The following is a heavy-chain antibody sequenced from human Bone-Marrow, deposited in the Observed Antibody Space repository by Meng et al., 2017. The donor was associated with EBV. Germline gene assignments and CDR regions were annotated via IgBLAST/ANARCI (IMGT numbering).Heavy chain of an antibody. Sequence: LQLKEYGPGLVSPSQTLSLTCAVSGGSISSGDYSWSWIRQPPGKGLEWIGNIYHSGSTFYNSSLNSRVTIPVDRSKNQFSLKLTSVTAADTAVYYCARGNTFPEYYFGYWGQGTLVTVSS. J-gene: IGHJ4*02. CDR3: ARGNTFPEYYFGY. V-gene: IGHV4-30-2*01. CDR1: GGSISSGDYS. D-gene: IGHD2/OR15-2a*01. CDR2: IYHSGST.